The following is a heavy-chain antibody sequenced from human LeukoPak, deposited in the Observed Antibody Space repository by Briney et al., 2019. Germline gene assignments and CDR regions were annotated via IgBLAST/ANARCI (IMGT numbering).Heavy chain of an antibody. CDR3: AKIIEGFNGMDV. V-gene: IGHV3-9*01. Sequence: PGGSLRLSCAASGFTFDDYAMHWVRQAPGKGLEWVSGISWNSGSIGYADSVKGRFTISRDNAKNSLYLQMNSLRAEDTALYYCAKIIEGFNGMDVWGQGTTVTVSS. CDR1: GFTFDDYA. CDR2: ISWNSGSI. D-gene: IGHD2/OR15-2a*01. J-gene: IGHJ6*02.